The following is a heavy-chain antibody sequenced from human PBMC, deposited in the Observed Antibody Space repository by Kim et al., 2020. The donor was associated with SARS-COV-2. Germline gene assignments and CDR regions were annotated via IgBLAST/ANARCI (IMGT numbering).Heavy chain of an antibody. D-gene: IGHD5-12*01. CDR1: GFTFGDYA. Sequence: GGSLRLSCTASGFTFGDYAMSWFRQAPGKGLEWVGFIRSKAYGGTIDYAASVKGRFTISRDDSKSIAYLQMNSLKTEDTAVYYCTRDALYSGYDPPFDYCGQRTLFTVSS. CDR2: IRSKAYGGTI. J-gene: IGHJ4*02. V-gene: IGHV3-49*03. CDR3: TRDALYSGYDPPFDY.